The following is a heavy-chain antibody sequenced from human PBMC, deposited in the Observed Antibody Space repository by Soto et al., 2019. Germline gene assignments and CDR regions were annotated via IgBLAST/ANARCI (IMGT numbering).Heavy chain of an antibody. D-gene: IGHD1-26*01. V-gene: IGHV3-23*01. CDR2: ICGSGCST. Sequence: PGGSLRLSCAASGFTFSSYAMSWVRQAPGKGLEWVSAICGSGCSTYYADSVKGRFTISRDNSKNTLYLQMNSLRSEDTAVYYCARVGSGSFGYWGQGTLVTVSS. J-gene: IGHJ4*02. CDR1: GFTFSSYA. CDR3: ARVGSGSFGY.